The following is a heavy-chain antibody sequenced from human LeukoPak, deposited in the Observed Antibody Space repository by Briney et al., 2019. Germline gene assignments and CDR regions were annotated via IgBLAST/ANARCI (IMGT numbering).Heavy chain of an antibody. CDR1: GYTFTSYD. V-gene: IGHV1-8*01. D-gene: IGHD1-26*01. CDR2: MNPNSGNT. CDR3: ASSAYSGSYSTFDY. J-gene: IGHJ4*02. Sequence: ASVKVSCKASGYTFTSYDINWVRQATGQGLEWMGWMNPNSGNTGYAQKFQGRVTMTRDTSISTAYMELSRLRSDDTAVYYCASSAYSGSYSTFDYWGQGTLVTVSS.